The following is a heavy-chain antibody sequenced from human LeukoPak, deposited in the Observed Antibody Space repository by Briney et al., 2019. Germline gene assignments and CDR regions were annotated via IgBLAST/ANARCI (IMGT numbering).Heavy chain of an antibody. CDR3: ARHGYYDSSGYLLNAFDI. V-gene: IGHV4-30-2*01. CDR2: IYHSGST. Sequence: SETLSLTCAVSGGSISSGGYSWSWIRQPPGKGLEWIGYIYHSGSTYYNPSLKSRVTISVDTSRNQFSLKLSSVTAADTAVYYCARHGYYDSSGYLLNAFDIWGQGTMVTVSS. CDR1: GGSISSGGYS. D-gene: IGHD3-22*01. J-gene: IGHJ3*02.